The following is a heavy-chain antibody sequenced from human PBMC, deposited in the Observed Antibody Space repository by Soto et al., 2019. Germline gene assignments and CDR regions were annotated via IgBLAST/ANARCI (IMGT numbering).Heavy chain of an antibody. J-gene: IGHJ6*02. CDR2: IYYSGST. Sequence: QVQLQESGPGLVKPSETLSLTCTVSGGSVSSGSYYWSWIRQPPGEGLEWIGYIYYSGSTNYNPSLKSRVTISVDTSKNQFSLKLSSVTAADTAVYYCARGGSSSWYPYYYYGMDVWGQGTTVTVSS. V-gene: IGHV4-61*01. CDR1: GGSVSSGSYY. CDR3: ARGGSSSWYPYYYYGMDV. D-gene: IGHD6-13*01.